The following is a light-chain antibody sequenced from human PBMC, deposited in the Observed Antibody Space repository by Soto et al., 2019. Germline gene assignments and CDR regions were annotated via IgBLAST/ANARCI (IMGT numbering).Light chain of an antibody. Sequence: IVLPQSPRTLSLSPGERGNPSCRASQTVGNNYLAWYQQKPGQAPRLLIYGASSRATGIPDRFSGSGSGTDFSLTISRLEPEDFAVYYCQQYGSSPLTFGGGTKVDIK. CDR3: QQYGSSPLT. V-gene: IGKV3-20*01. J-gene: IGKJ4*01. CDR1: QTVGNNY. CDR2: GAS.